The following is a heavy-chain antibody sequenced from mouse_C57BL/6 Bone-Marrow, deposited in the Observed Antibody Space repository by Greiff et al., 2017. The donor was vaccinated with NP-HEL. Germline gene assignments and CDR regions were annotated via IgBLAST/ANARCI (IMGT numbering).Heavy chain of an antibody. Sequence: QVQLQQPGAELVKPGASVKLSCKASGYTFTSYWMHWVKQRPGQGLEWIGMIHPNSGSTNYNAKFKSKATLTVDKSSSTAYMQLSSLTSEDSAVYYCARRFVGSSFYAMDYWGQGTSVTVSS. CDR1: GYTFTSYW. CDR2: IHPNSGST. D-gene: IGHD1-1*01. J-gene: IGHJ4*01. CDR3: ARRFVGSSFYAMDY. V-gene: IGHV1-64*01.